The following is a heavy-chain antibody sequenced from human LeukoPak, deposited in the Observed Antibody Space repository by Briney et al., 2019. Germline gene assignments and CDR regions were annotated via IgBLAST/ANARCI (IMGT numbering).Heavy chain of an antibody. D-gene: IGHD3-10*01. CDR2: IYSGRST. CDR3: ARDRLYGSGSYYYYYGMDV. CDR1: GFTLRSNY. Sequence: GGSLRLSCAASGFTLRSNYMSWVRQAPGKGLEWGSVIYSGRSTYYADSVKGRFTISRHNSKNTLYLQMNSLRAEDTDVYYCARDRLYGSGSYYYYYGMDVWGQGTTVTVSS. J-gene: IGHJ6*02. V-gene: IGHV3-53*04.